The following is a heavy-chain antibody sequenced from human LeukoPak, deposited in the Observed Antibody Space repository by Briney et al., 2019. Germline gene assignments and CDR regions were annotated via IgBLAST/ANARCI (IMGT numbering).Heavy chain of an antibody. CDR1: GFTFDDYA. CDR3: AKDSWGVPAALFDY. CDR2: ISWNRGSI. V-gene: IGHV3-9*01. J-gene: IGHJ4*02. D-gene: IGHD2-2*01. Sequence: AGGSLRLSCAASGFTFDDYAMHWVRQAPGKGLEWVSGISWNRGSIGYADSEKGRFTISRDNAKNSLYLQMNSLRAEDTALYYCAKDSWGVPAALFDYWGQGTLVTVSS.